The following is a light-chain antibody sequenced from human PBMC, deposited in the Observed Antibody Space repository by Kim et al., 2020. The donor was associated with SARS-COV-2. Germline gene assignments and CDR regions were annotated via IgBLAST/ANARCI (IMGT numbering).Light chain of an antibody. J-gene: IGKJ4*01. CDR2: AAS. CDR3: LQDNTYPQLT. V-gene: IGKV1-17*01. Sequence: SVGDRVTITCRASQGIRNDLGWYQQKPGKAPKRLIYAASSLQSGVPPRFSGRGSGTEFTLTISSLQPEDVATYYCLQDNTYPQLTFGGGTKVDIK. CDR1: QGIRND.